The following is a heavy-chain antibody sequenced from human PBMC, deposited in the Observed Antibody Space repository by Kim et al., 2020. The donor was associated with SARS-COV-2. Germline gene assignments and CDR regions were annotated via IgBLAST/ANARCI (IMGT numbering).Heavy chain of an antibody. V-gene: IGHV3-9*01. D-gene: IGHD4-4*01. J-gene: IGHJ6*02. CDR2: ISWNSGSI. Sequence: GGSLRLSCAASGFTFDDYAMHWVRQAPGKGLEWVSGISWNSGSIGYADSVKGRFTISRDNAKNSLYLQMNSLRAEDTALYYCAKDTEGDYKYYYGMDVWGQGTTVTVSS. CDR1: GFTFDDYA. CDR3: AKDTEGDYKYYYGMDV.